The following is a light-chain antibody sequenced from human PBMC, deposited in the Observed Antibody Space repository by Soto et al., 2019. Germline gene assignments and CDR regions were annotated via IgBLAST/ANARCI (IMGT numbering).Light chain of an antibody. CDR1: SSDVGGYNY. CDR3: SSYTSSSTRV. CDR2: DVI. J-gene: IGLJ2*01. Sequence: QSALTQPASVSGYPGQSITISCTGTSSDVGGYNYVSWYQQHPGKAPKLMIYDVINRPSGVSNRFSGSKSGNTASLTISGLQAEDEADYYCSSYTSSSTRVFGGGTKVTVL. V-gene: IGLV2-14*01.